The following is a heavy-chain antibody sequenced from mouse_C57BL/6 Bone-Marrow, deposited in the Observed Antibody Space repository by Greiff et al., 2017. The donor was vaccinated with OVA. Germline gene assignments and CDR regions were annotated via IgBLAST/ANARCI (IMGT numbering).Heavy chain of an antibody. CDR1: GFTFSSYA. Sequence: EVQLVESGEGLVKPGGSLKLSCAASGFTFSSYAMSWVRQTPEKRLEWVAYISSGGDYIYYADTVKGRFTISRDNARNTLYLQMSSLKSEDTAMYYCTRQILLVADYAMDYWGQGTSVTVSS. CDR2: ISSGGDYI. CDR3: TRQILLVADYAMDY. J-gene: IGHJ4*01. V-gene: IGHV5-9-1*02. D-gene: IGHD1-1*01.